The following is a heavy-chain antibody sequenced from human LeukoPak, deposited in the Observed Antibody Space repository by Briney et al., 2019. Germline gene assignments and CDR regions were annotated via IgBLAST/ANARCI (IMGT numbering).Heavy chain of an antibody. CDR3: ARADGDYWDAFDI. Sequence: PSETLSLTCTVSGGSISSGGYYWSWIRQPPGKGLEWIGYIYYSGSTNYNPSLKSRVTISVDTSKNQFSLKLSSVTAADTAVYYCARADGDYWDAFDIWGQGTMVTVSS. J-gene: IGHJ3*02. V-gene: IGHV4-61*08. CDR2: IYYSGST. CDR1: GGSISSGGYY. D-gene: IGHD4-17*01.